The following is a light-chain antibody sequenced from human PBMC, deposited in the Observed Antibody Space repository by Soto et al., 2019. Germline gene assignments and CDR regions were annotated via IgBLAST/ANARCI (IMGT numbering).Light chain of an antibody. J-gene: IGLJ2*01. CDR2: EVS. CDR3: SSYTSSSTL. Sequence: QSVLTQPASVSGSPGQSITISCTGTSSDVGGYNYVSWYQQHPGKAPKLMIYEVSNRPSRVSNRFSGSKSGNTASLTISGLQAEDEADYYCSSYTSSSTLFGGGTKVTVL. CDR1: SSDVGGYNY. V-gene: IGLV2-14*01.